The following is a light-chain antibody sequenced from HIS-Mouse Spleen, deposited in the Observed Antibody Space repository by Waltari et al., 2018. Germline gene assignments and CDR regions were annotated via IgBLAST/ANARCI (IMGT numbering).Light chain of an antibody. CDR2: YAS. J-gene: IGKJ2*01. Sequence: EIVLTQYPDLQYVTPKDEVTITCRASQSIGSSLHWYQHRPDQSPELLIKYASQSFSGVPSRFSGSGSGTDFTLTINSLEAEDAATYYCHQSSSLPHTFGQGTKLEIK. CDR1: QSIGSS. V-gene: IGKV6-21*01. CDR3: HQSSSLPHT.